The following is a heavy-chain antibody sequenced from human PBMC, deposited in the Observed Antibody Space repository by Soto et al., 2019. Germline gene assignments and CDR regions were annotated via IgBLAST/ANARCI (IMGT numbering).Heavy chain of an antibody. D-gene: IGHD5-12*01. V-gene: IGHV3-30*02. Sequence: GGSRRLSFAASGYSFSSYGMHWVRQAPGKGLEWVSFIGDDGSNKYYADSVKVRFTIYIDNSKSTLYLQMNSLRAEDTAVFYCARDGYRRGPSWIHXSGQGTLVTVSX. CDR2: IGDDGSNK. J-gene: IGHJ5*02. CDR1: GYSFSSYG. CDR3: ARDGYRRGPSWIHX.